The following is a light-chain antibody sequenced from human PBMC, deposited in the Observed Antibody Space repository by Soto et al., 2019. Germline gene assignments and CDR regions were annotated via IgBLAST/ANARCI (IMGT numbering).Light chain of an antibody. CDR1: SGHSSYA. CDR3: QTWDTGIRV. V-gene: IGLV4-69*01. CDR2: LKSDGSH. J-gene: IGLJ3*02. Sequence: QPVLTQSPSASASLGASVKLTCTLSSGHSSYAIAWHQQQSEKGPRYLMKLKSDGSHSKGDGIPDRFSGSSSGAERYLTISSLQSEDEADYYCQTWDTGIRVFGGGTKLTVL.